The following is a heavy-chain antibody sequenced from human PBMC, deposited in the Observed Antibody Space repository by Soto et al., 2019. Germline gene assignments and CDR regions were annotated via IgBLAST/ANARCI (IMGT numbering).Heavy chain of an antibody. J-gene: IGHJ4*02. Sequence: QVHLVASGGGLVKPGGSLRLSCAASGFTFSDYYMSWIRQAPGKGLKWVSYISSSGSTIYYADSVKGRFTISRDNAKNSRYLQMNSLRAEDTAVYYCARGRRDSVWYYDYWGQGTLVTVSS. D-gene: IGHD6-19*01. CDR2: ISSSGSTI. CDR1: GFTFSDYY. CDR3: ARGRRDSVWYYDY. V-gene: IGHV3-11*01.